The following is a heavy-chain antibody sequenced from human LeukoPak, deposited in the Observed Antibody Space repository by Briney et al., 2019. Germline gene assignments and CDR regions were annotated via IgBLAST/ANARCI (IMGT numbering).Heavy chain of an antibody. Sequence: PSGTLSLTCAVSGGSISSSNWWGWVRPPPGKGLEWIGEIYHSGSTNYNPSLKSRVTISVDKSKNQFSLKLSSVTAADTAVYYCARDCGGGSCYSFDYWGQGTLVTVSS. CDR3: ARDCGGGSCYSFDY. D-gene: IGHD2-15*01. J-gene: IGHJ4*02. CDR1: GGSISSSNW. CDR2: IYHSGST. V-gene: IGHV4-4*02.